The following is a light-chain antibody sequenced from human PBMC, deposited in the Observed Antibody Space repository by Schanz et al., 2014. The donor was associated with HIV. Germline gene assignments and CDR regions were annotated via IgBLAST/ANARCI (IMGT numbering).Light chain of an antibody. CDR1: RRDVGGYAY. CDR3: SSYTSSSTPLV. Sequence: QSALTQPASVSGSPGQSITISCTGTRRDVGGYAYVSWYQQHPGKAPKLMIYDVSNRPSGVSNRFSGSKSGNTASLTISGLQAEDEADYYCSSYTSSSTPLVFGGGTKLTVL. J-gene: IGLJ2*01. V-gene: IGLV2-14*03. CDR2: DVS.